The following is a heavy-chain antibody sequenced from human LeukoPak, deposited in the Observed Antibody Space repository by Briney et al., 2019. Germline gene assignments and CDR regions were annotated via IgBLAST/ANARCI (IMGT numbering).Heavy chain of an antibody. J-gene: IGHJ4*02. CDR1: GFTFSSYW. Sequence: GSLRLSCAASGFTFSSYWMSWVRQAPGKGLEWVANIKQDGSEKYYVDSVKGRFTISRDNAKNSLYLQMNSLRAEDTAVYYCARAQYYDFWSGYYSSYWGQGTLVTVSS. CDR2: IKQDGSEK. V-gene: IGHV3-7*01. D-gene: IGHD3-3*01. CDR3: ARAQYYDFWSGYYSSY.